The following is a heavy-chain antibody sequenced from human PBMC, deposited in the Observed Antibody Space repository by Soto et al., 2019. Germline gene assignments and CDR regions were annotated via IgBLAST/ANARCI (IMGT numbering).Heavy chain of an antibody. CDR1: GYTFTSYG. CDR3: AREMGYCTNGVCFAYGMGV. V-gene: IGHV1-18*04. CDR2: ISAYNGNT. Sequence: SGYTFTSYGISWVRQAPGQGLEWMGWISAYNGNTNYAQKLQGRVTMTTDTSTSTAYMELRSLRSDDTAVYYCAREMGYCTNGVCFAYGMGVWGQGTTVTVSS. D-gene: IGHD2-8*01. J-gene: IGHJ6*02.